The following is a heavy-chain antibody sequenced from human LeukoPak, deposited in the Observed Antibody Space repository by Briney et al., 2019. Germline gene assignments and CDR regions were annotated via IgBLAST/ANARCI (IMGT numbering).Heavy chain of an antibody. V-gene: IGHV4-34*01. CDR3: ARRPRIAVAGPPFDC. CDR1: GGSFSGYY. J-gene: IGHJ4*02. D-gene: IGHD6-19*01. Sequence: SETLSLTCAVYGGSFSGYYWGWIRQPPGKGLEWIGTIYYSGSTYYNPSLRSRVTISVDTSKNQFSLKLTSVTAADTAVYYCARRPRIAVAGPPFDCWGQGTLVTVSS. CDR2: IYYSGST.